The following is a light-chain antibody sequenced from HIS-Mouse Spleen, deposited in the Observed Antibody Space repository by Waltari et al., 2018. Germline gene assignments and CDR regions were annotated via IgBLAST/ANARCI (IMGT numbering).Light chain of an antibody. CDR3: QQYNNWWT. CDR1: QGISSN. J-gene: IGKJ1*01. Sequence: TQSPSFLSASVGDRVTITCRASQGISSNLAWYQQKPGQAPRLLIYGASTRATGIPARFSGSGSGTEFTLTISSMQSEDFAVYYCQQYNNWWTFGQGTKVEIK. V-gene: IGKV3-15*01. CDR2: GAS.